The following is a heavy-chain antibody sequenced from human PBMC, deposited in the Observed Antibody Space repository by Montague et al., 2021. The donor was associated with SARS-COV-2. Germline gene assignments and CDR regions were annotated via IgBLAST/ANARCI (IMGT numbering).Heavy chain of an antibody. J-gene: IGHJ6*02. V-gene: IGHV2-70*11. D-gene: IGHD3-9*01. Sequence: PALVKPTQTLTLTCTFSGFSLSTSGMCVSWIRQPPGKAPEWLARIDWDDDKYYSTSLKTRLTISKDTSKNQVVLTMTNMDPVDTATYYCARRTYDILTGYDYGMDVRGQGTTVTVSS. CDR2: IDWDDDK. CDR1: GFSLSTSGMC. CDR3: ARRTYDILTGYDYGMDV.